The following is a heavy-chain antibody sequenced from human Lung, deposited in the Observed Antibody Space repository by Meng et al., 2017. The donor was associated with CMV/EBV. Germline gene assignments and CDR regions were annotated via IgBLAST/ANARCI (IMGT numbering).Heavy chain of an antibody. D-gene: IGHD3-3*01. CDR2: ISYDGSNR. CDR1: GFTCSSEA. V-gene: IGHV3-30-3*01. CDR3: ARATQFYDFWSGCYY. Sequence: GFTCSSEAIHWVRQAPGKGLGWVADISYDGSNRYYADSVKGRFTISRDNSKNTLYLQMNSLRTEDTAVYYCARATQFYDFWSGCYYWGQGTLVTVSS. J-gene: IGHJ4*02.